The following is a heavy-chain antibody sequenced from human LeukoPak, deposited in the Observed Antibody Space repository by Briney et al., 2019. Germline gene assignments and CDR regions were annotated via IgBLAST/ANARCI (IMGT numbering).Heavy chain of an antibody. CDR1: GYTFSSSG. CDR2: ISPYNGNT. D-gene: IGHD6-19*01. Sequence: ASVKVSCKASGYTFSSSGINWVRQAPGQPLEWMRWISPYNGNTNSAQKLQGRVTMTTDTSTSTAYMELRSLTSDDTAVYYCARGVAGHYYFDYWGQGTLVTVSS. V-gene: IGHV1-18*01. CDR3: ARGVAGHYYFDY. J-gene: IGHJ4*02.